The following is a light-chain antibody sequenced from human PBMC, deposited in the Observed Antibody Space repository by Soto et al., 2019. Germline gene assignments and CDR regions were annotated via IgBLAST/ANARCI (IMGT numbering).Light chain of an antibody. V-gene: IGLV1-44*01. Sequence: APNQSPPAFWGPGRGGTTSFFGESPNIGSNTVNWYHQLPGTAPKLLIYSDNQRPSGVPDRFSGSKSGTSASLAISGLQSEDEADYYCAAWDDSLNGYVFASGTKVTVL. J-gene: IGLJ1*01. CDR2: SDN. CDR1: SPNIGSNT. CDR3: AAWDDSLNGYV.